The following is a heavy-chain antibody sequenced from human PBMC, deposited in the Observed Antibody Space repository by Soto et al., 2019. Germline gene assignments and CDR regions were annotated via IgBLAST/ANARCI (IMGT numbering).Heavy chain of an antibody. CDR2: INMDGTKT. D-gene: IGHD3-22*01. CDR1: EFTFSKYW. V-gene: IGHV3-74*01. Sequence: GGSLRLSCVASEFTFSKYWMHWVRQAPGKGLVWVSRINMDGTKTAYADSVKGRFTVSRDNANNTLYLQMNSLGVEDTAVYYCARDYYYDSRSSSVNWFDPWGQGTLVTVPQ. CDR3: ARDYYYDSRSSSVNWFDP. J-gene: IGHJ5*02.